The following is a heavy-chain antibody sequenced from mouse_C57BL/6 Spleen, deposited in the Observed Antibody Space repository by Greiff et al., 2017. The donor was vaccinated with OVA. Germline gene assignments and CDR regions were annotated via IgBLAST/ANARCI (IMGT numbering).Heavy chain of an antibody. CDR1: GFTFSDYY. D-gene: IGHD4-1*01. J-gene: IGHJ3*01. V-gene: IGHV5-16*01. CDR3: ARVLTGTLSY. Sequence: EVQLVESEGGLVQPGSSMKLSCTASGFTFSDYYMAWVRQVPEKGLEWVANINYDGSSTYYLDSLKSRFIISRDNAKNILYLQMSSLKSEDTATYYCARVLTGTLSYWGQGTLVTVSA. CDR2: INYDGSST.